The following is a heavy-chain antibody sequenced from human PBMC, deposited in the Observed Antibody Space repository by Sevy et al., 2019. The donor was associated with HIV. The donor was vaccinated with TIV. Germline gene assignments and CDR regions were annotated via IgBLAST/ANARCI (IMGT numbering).Heavy chain of an antibody. J-gene: IGHJ5*02. CDR3: ARGGTMIVSQWWFDP. CDR1: GGSFSAYS. D-gene: IGHD3-22*01. Sequence: SETLSLTCAVYGGSFSAYSWSWIRQPPGKGLEWIGEINHSGSTNYNPSLKSRVTISVDTSKNQFSLKLNSVTAADTAVYYCARGGTMIVSQWWFDPWGQGTLVTVSS. CDR2: INHSGST. V-gene: IGHV4-34*01.